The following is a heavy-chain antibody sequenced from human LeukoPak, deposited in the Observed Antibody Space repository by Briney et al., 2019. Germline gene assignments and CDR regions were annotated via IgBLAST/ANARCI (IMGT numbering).Heavy chain of an antibody. Sequence: SVKVSCKASGGTFSSYAISWVRQAPGQGLEWMGRIIPILGIANYAQKFQGRVTMTTDTSTSTAYMELRSLRSDDTAVYYCAREWDDYDFDYWGQGTLVTVSS. V-gene: IGHV1-69*04. J-gene: IGHJ4*02. CDR1: GGTFSSYA. CDR3: AREWDDYDFDY. D-gene: IGHD4-17*01. CDR2: IIPILGIA.